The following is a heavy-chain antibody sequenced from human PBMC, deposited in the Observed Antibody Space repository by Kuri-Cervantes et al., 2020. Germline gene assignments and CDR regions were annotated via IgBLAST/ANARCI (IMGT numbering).Heavy chain of an antibody. V-gene: IGHV1-2*02. CDR2: INPNSGGT. CDR1: GYTFTSYG. D-gene: IGHD4-23*01. J-gene: IGHJ4*02. CDR3: AREVRDFDDPRGDY. Sequence: ASVKVSCKASGYTFTSYGINWVRQAPGQGLEWMGWINPNSGGTNYAQKFQGRVTMARDTSINTAYMELRRLRSDDTAVYYCAREVRDFDDPRGDYWGQGTLVTVSS.